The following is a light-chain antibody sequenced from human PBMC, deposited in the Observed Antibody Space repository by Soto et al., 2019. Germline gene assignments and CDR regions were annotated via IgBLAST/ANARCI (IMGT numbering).Light chain of an antibody. V-gene: IGKV3D-20*02. CDR2: TTS. Sequence: EIVMTQSPATLSLSPGERATLSCRASQIVSSTYLAWYQQIPGQAPRLLIHTTSRRATGIPARFSGSGSGTDFTLAISSLEPEDFAVYYCQQRSNWPPVTFGGGTKVDI. J-gene: IGKJ4*01. CDR3: QQRSNWPPVT. CDR1: QIVSSTY.